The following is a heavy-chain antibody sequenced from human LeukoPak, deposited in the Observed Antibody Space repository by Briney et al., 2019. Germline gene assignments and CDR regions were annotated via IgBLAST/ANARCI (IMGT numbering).Heavy chain of an antibody. D-gene: IGHD7-27*01. CDR1: GFTFSNYA. Sequence: GGSLRLSCAASGFTFSNYAMSWVRQAPEKGLEWVSGISNSGGGTYYADSVKGRFTISRDNSKNTLYLQINSLRAEDTAVYYCAKDLNWGGRWGQGTLVTVSS. V-gene: IGHV3-23*01. J-gene: IGHJ4*02. CDR2: ISNSGGGT. CDR3: AKDLNWGGR.